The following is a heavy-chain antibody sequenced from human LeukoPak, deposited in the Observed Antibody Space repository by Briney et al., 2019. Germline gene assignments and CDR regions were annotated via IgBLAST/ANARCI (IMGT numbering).Heavy chain of an antibody. D-gene: IGHD3-22*01. V-gene: IGHV1-2*06. CDR3: ARGGKNYYDSSGYYSLFDY. J-gene: IGHJ4*02. Sequence: GASVKVSCKASGYTFSAYYIHWVRQAPGQGLEWMGRINPNSGGTNYAQKFQGRVTMTRDTSISTAYMELSRLRSDDTAVYYCARGGKNYYDSSGYYSLFDYWGQGTLVTVSS. CDR1: GYTFSAYY. CDR2: INPNSGGT.